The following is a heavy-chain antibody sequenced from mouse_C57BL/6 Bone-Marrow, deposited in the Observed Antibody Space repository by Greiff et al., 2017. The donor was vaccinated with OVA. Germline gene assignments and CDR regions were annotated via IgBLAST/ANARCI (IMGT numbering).Heavy chain of an antibody. J-gene: IGHJ4*01. D-gene: IGHD1-1*01. V-gene: IGHV1-69*01. CDR2: IDPSDSYT. Sequence: VQLQQPGAELVMPGASVKLSCKASGYTFTSYWMHWVKQRPGQGLEWIGEIDPSDSYTNYNQKFKGKSTLTVDKSASTAYMQLSSLTSEDSAVYYCITTVVGRAMDDWGQGTSVTVSS. CDR3: ITTVVGRAMDD. CDR1: GYTFTSYW.